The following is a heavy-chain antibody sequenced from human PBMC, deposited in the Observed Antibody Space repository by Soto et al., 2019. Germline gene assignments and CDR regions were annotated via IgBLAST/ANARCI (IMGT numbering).Heavy chain of an antibody. CDR1: GGTFSTYT. CDR3: ARGLECRGYCLDKPTWFGP. J-gene: IGHJ5*02. V-gene: IGHV1-69*06. Sequence: SVKVSCKASGGTFSTYTFSWVRQAPGQGLEWMGRIIPIFGTPYYAQKFQGRVTITADKSTSTVYMELSSLGSDDTAVYFCARGLECRGYCLDKPTWFGPWGQGTLVTV. D-gene: IGHD2-15*01. CDR2: IIPIFGTP.